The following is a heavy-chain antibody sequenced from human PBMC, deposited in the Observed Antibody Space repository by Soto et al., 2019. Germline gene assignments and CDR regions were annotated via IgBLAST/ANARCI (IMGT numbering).Heavy chain of an antibody. V-gene: IGHV1-69*01. CDR3: AGSEFDAGGDYYYGMDV. CDR2: IIPIFGTA. Sequence: QVQLVQSGAEVKKPGSSVKVSCKASGGTFSSYAISWVRQAPGQGLEWMGGIIPIFGTANYAQKFQGRVTITADESTRTAYMELSSLRSEDTAVYYCAGSEFDAGGDYYYGMDVLGQGTTVTVSS. J-gene: IGHJ6*02. D-gene: IGHD6-25*01. CDR1: GGTFSSYA.